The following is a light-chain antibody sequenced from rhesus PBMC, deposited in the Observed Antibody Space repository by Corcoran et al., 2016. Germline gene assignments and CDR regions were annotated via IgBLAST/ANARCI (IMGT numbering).Light chain of an antibody. CDR3: QQCSTPPWT. CDR2: KAS. J-gene: IGKJ1*01. CDR1: QGISTW. V-gene: IGKV1-21*01. Sequence: DIQMTQSPSSLSASVGDKVTITCRASQGISTWLAWYQQQPGKALQLLIYKASRLQSGVPSRFRGSGSGTEFTLTISSLQPEDFATYYCQQCSTPPWTFGQGTRVEIQ.